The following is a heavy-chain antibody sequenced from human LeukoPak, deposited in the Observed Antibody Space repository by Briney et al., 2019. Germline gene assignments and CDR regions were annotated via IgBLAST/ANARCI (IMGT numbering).Heavy chain of an antibody. CDR3: ARDELWFGELRRENFDY. V-gene: IGHV1-18*01. CDR2: ISVYNSKT. Sequence: ASVKVSCKASGYTFTTYSISWVRQAPGQGLEWMGWISVYNSKTNSAQKFQDRVTMTTDTSTSTAYMELRSLRSDDTAVYYCARDELWFGELRRENFDYWGQGTLVTVSS. CDR1: GYTFTTYS. D-gene: IGHD3-10*01. J-gene: IGHJ4*02.